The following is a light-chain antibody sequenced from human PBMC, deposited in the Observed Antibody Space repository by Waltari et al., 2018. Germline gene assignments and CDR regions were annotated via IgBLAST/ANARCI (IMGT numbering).Light chain of an antibody. CDR2: DVS. J-gene: IGLJ2*01. CDR1: SSDVGGYNY. V-gene: IGLV2-14*01. CDR3: SSYPSSSVV. Sequence: QSALTQPASVSGSPGQSITISCTGTSSDVGGYNYVSWYQQHPGKAPKLMIYDVSKRPSGVSNRFAGSKSGNTASLTISGLQAEDEADYYCSSYPSSSVVFGGGTKLTVL.